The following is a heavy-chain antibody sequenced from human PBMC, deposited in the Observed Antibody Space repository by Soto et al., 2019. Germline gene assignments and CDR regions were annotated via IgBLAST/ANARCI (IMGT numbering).Heavy chain of an antibody. CDR1: GFTXTNSA. CDR3: AKDWFHCIDL. Sequence: GASVKVSCKASGFTXTNSAVQWVRQARGQRLEWMGWIVVGSGDTKYAQKFQERVTFTRDMSTSTAYMELSSLKSEDTGIYYCAKDWFHCIDLWGQGTPVTVSS. CDR2: IVVGSGDT. D-gene: IGHD2-15*01. V-gene: IGHV1-58*01. J-gene: IGHJ4*02.